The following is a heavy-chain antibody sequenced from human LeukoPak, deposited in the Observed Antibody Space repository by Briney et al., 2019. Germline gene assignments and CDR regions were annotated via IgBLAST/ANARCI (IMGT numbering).Heavy chain of an antibody. CDR2: ISSSSSYI. Sequence: PGGSLRLSCAASGFTFSSYSMNWVRQAPGKGLEWVSSISSSSSYIYYADSVKGRFTISRDNARNSLYLQMNGLRAEDTAVYYCARGGIAVAGTGLYFDYWGQGTLVTVSS. D-gene: IGHD6-19*01. V-gene: IGHV3-21*01. CDR1: GFTFSSYS. CDR3: ARGGIAVAGTGLYFDY. J-gene: IGHJ4*02.